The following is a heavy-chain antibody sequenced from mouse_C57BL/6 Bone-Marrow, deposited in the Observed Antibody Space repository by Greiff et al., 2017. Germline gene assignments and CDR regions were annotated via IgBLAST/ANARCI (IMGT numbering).Heavy chain of an antibody. CDR2: IYPGSGNT. V-gene: IGHV1-76*01. D-gene: IGHD1-1*01. J-gene: IGHJ3*01. CDR3: ARPVLHYGSSYRFAY. Sequence: QVQLQQSGAELVRPGASVKLSCKASGYTFTDYYINWVKQRPGQGLEWIARIYPGSGNTYYNEKFKGKATLTAEKSSSTAYMQLSSLTSEDSAVYFCARPVLHYGSSYRFAYWGQGTLVTVSA. CDR1: GYTFTDYY.